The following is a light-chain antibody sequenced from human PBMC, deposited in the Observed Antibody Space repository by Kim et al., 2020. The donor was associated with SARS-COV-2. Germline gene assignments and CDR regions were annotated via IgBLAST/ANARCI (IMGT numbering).Light chain of an antibody. V-gene: IGKV1-5*03. J-gene: IGKJ1*01. CDR1: QSISSW. CDR3: QQYNNFSWT. CDR2: RAS. Sequence: ASIGDRVTIACRASQSISSWLAWYQQKPGKAPKLLIYRASSLEGGVPSRFSGSGSGTEFTLTISSLQPDDFATYYCQQYNNFSWTFGQGTKVDIK.